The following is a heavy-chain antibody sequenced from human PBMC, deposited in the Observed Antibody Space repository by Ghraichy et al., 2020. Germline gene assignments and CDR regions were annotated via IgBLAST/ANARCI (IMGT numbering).Heavy chain of an antibody. CDR1: GDSVSSNSAA. CDR2: TYYRSKWFN. D-gene: IGHD5-24*01. V-gene: IGHV6-1*01. CDR3: GGSIKASGNGVDV. J-gene: IGHJ6*02. Sequence: SQTLSLTCDISGDSVSSNSAAWNWIRQSPSRGLEWLGRTYYRSKWFNNYAESVKGRIIITPDTSKNQFSLQLKSVTPEDTAVYYWGGSIKASGNGVDVWGQGTTVTVSS.